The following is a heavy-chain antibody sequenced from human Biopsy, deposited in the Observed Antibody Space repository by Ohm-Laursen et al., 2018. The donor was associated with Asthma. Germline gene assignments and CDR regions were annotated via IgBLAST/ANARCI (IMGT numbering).Heavy chain of an antibody. CDR3: ARNKIRIGAGTDRYFDL. CDR2: IDPNSGGT. CDR1: GYPFTDYY. J-gene: IGHJ2*01. V-gene: IGHV1-2*06. Sequence: ATVKISCKSSGYPFTDYYVHWVRQAPGQGLEWMGRIDPNSGGTNYAQKFLGRVTMTRDTSVNTAFMVLSRLRSDDTAVYYCARNKIRIGAGTDRYFDLWGRGTLVTVSS. D-gene: IGHD3-16*02.